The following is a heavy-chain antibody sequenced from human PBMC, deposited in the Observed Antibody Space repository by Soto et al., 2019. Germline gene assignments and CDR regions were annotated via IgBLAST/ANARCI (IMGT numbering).Heavy chain of an antibody. CDR3: AAMVRGPAKHNYYMDV. CDR2: INHSGST. CDR1: GGSVSDSNYY. D-gene: IGHD3-10*01. V-gene: IGHV4-39*07. Sequence: PSETLSLTCTVSGGSVSDSNYYWGWVRQPPGKGLEWIGEINHSGSTNYNPSLKSRVTISVDTSKNQFSLKLSSVTAADTAVYYCAAMVRGPAKHNYYMDVWGKGTTVTVSS. J-gene: IGHJ6*03.